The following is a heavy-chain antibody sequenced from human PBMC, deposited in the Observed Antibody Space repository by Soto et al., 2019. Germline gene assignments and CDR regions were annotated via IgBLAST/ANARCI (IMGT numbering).Heavy chain of an antibody. CDR3: ARDEGYYYDSSGPYYYGMDV. CDR2: INPNSGGT. J-gene: IGHJ6*02. Sequence: RASVKVSCKASGYTFTGYYMHWVRQAPGQGLEWMGWINPNSGGTNYAQKFQGWVTMTRDTSISTAYMELSRLRSDDTAVYYCARDEGYYYDSSGPYYYGMDVWGQGTTVTVSS. CDR1: GYTFTGYY. D-gene: IGHD3-22*01. V-gene: IGHV1-2*04.